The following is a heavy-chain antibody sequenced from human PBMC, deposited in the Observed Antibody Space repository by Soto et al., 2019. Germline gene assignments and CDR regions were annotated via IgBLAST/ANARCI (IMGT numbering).Heavy chain of an antibody. J-gene: IGHJ4*02. CDR3: ARRRAAAGTLTFDY. CDR2: ISSGSSYI. Sequence: EVQLVESGGGLVKPGGSLRLSCAASGFIFTGYNMNWVRQAPGKGLEWVSSISSGSSYIYYADSVKGRFTISRDNAKNSLYLQMNTLRAEDTALYYCARRRAAAGTLTFDYWGRGTRVTVSS. CDR1: GFIFTGYN. D-gene: IGHD6-13*01. V-gene: IGHV3-21*01.